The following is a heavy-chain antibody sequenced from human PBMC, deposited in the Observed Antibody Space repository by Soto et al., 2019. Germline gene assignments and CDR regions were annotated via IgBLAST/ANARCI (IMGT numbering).Heavy chain of an antibody. D-gene: IGHD6-19*01. J-gene: IGHJ6*03. V-gene: IGHV3-23*01. CDR1: GFTFSSYA. Sequence: PGGSLRLSCAASGFTFSSYAMSWVRQAPGKGLEWVSAISGSGGSTYYADSVKGRFTISRDNSKNTLYLQMNSLRAEDTAVYYCAKGAVAGPAYYYMDVWGKGTTVTVPS. CDR2: ISGSGGST. CDR3: AKGAVAGPAYYYMDV.